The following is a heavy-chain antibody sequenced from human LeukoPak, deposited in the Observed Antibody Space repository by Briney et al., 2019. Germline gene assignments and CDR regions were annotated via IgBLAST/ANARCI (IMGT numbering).Heavy chain of an antibody. CDR1: EFTFNNYW. CDR2: IKNDGKIT. CDR3: LLIILGGSSQH. Sequence: GGSLRLSCAASEFTFNNYWMHWVRQAPGKGLVWVSRIKNDGKITTYADSVKGRFTTSRDNAKNTFYLQMDSLRVEDTAVYYCLLIILGGSSQHWGQGTLVTVSS. D-gene: IGHD3-3*01. J-gene: IGHJ1*01. V-gene: IGHV3-74*01.